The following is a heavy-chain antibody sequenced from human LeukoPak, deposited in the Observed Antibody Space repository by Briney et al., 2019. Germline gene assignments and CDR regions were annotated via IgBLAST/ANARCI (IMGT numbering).Heavy chain of an antibody. CDR1: GGSISGFY. J-gene: IGHJ4*02. Sequence: PSETLSLTCTVSGGSISGFYWSWIRQPPGKGLEWIGYIYYSGSTNYNPSLKSRVTISVDTSKNQFSLKLSSVTAADTAVYYCAVGGYYYGSGSYYNNPFDYWGQGTLVTVSS. D-gene: IGHD3-10*01. CDR2: IYYSGST. CDR3: AVGGYYYGSGSYYNNPFDY. V-gene: IGHV4-59*01.